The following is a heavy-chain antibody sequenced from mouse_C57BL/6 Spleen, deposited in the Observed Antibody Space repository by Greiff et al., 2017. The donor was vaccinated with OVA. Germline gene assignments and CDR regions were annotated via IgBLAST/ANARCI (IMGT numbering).Heavy chain of an antibody. J-gene: IGHJ2*01. V-gene: IGHV5-6*01. D-gene: IGHD3-2*02. CDR1: GFTFSSYG. CDR2: ISSGGSYT. CDR3: ARGRGSSGYYFDY. Sequence: EVHLVESGGDLVKPGGSLKLSCAASGFTFSSYGMSWVRQTPDKRLEWVATISSGGSYTYYPDSVKGRFTISRDNAKNTLYLQMSSLKSEDTAMDYCARGRGSSGYYFDYWGQGTTLTVSS.